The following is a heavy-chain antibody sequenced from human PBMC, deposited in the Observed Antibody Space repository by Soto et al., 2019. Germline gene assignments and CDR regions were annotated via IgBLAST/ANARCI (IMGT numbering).Heavy chain of an antibody. D-gene: IGHD4-17*01. CDR1: GGTFSSYA. V-gene: IGHV1-69*01. CDR2: SSPIFGTA. Sequence: QVQLVQSGAEVKKPGSSVKVSCKASGGTFSSYAISWVRQAPGQGLEWMGGSSPIFGTANYAQKFQGRVTITADASTSPAYMELRTLRSEDTAVYYCARVGDYGGPTYGMDVWGQGTTVTVSS. CDR3: ARVGDYGGPTYGMDV. J-gene: IGHJ6*02.